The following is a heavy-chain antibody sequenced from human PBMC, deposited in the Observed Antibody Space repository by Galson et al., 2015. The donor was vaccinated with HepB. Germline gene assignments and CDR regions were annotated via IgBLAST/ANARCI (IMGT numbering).Heavy chain of an antibody. V-gene: IGHV1-2*04. J-gene: IGHJ6*02. CDR3: ARTKPGNYYYYGMDV. D-gene: IGHD1-14*01. Sequence: VKVSCKASGYTFTGYYMHWVRQAPGQGLEWMGWINPNSGGTNYAQKFQGWVTMTRDTSISTAYMELSRLRSDDTAVYYCARTKPGNYYYYGMDVWGQGTTVTVSS. CDR1: GYTFTGYY. CDR2: INPNSGGT.